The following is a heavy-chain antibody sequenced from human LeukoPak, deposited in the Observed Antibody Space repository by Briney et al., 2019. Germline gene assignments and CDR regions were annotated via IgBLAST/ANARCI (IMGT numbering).Heavy chain of an antibody. J-gene: IGHJ4*02. CDR3: AKDHGRQQLVQNFDY. CDR1: GGTFSSYA. CDR2: ISGSGGST. Sequence: GASVKVSCKASGGTFSSYAMSWVRQAPGKGLEWISAISGSGGSTYYADSVKGRFTISRDNSKNTLYLQMNSLRAEDTAVYYCAKDHGRQQLVQNFDYWGQGTLVTVSS. V-gene: IGHV3-23*01. D-gene: IGHD6-13*01.